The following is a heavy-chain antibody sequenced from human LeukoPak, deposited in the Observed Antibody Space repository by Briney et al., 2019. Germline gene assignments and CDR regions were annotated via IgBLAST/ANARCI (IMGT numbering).Heavy chain of an antibody. Sequence: PSETLSLTRAVYGGSFSGYYWSWIRQPPGKGLEWIGEINHSGSTNYNPSLKSPVTISVDTSKNQFSLKLGSVTAADTAVYYCARGRVRPDYWGQGTLVTVSS. CDR2: INHSGST. CDR3: ARGRVRPDY. J-gene: IGHJ4*02. D-gene: IGHD4/OR15-4a*01. V-gene: IGHV4-34*01. CDR1: GGSFSGYY.